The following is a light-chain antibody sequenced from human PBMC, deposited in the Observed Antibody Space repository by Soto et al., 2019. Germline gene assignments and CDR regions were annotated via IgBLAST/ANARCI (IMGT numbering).Light chain of an antibody. J-gene: IGKJ4*01. CDR3: QQYFSNPRT. V-gene: IGKV4-1*01. CDR1: QSILYSSNNKNY. Sequence: DIVMTQSPDSLAMSLGERATINCKSSQSILYSSNNKNYLTWYQQKQGQPXKXXIYWASTRESGVPDRFTVSESGTDRTITISSLQAGDGEVYDGQQYFSNPRTFGGGTKVDIK. CDR2: WAS.